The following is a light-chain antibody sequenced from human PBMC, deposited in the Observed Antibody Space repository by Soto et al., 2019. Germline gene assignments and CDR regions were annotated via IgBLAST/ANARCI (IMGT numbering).Light chain of an antibody. V-gene: IGLV2-14*03. CDR1: SSDVGGYNY. CDR3: SSYRSSSPVYV. J-gene: IGLJ1*01. CDR2: DVT. Sequence: QSALTQPAPVSGTPGQSITLSCTGTSSDVGGYNYVSWYQQHPGKAPKLLIYDVTNRPSGVSNRFSGSKSGNTASLTISGLQAEDEADYYCSSYRSSSPVYVFGPGTKVTVL.